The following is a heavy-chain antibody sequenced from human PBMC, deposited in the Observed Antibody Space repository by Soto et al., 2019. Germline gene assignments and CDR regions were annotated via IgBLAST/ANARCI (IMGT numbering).Heavy chain of an antibody. D-gene: IGHD6-19*01. CDR1: GYIFSDFW. V-gene: IGHV3-7*05. Sequence: EVHLVESGGGLVQPGGSLRLSCAASGYIFSDFWMAWVRQGPGKGLEWVANIKGDESERYYEESVRGRFTISRDNAKKSLYLQMNSLGVEDTAVYYCARGTGSGWHCQDVRGMDFWGQGTTVTVSS. CDR2: IKGDESER. CDR3: ARGTGSGWHCQDVRGMDF. J-gene: IGHJ6*02.